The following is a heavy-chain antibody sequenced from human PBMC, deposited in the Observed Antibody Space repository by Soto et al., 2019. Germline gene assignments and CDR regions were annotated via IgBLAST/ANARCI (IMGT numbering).Heavy chain of an antibody. V-gene: IGHV3-33*01. J-gene: IGHJ5*02. CDR3: AREDYTPPYNWFDP. D-gene: IGHD4-4*01. CDR1: GFTFSSYG. Sequence: QVQLVESGGGVVQPGRSLRLSCAASGFTFSSYGMHWVRQAPGKGLEWVAVIWYDGSNKYYADSVKGRFTISRDNSKNTLYLQMNSLRAEDTAVYYCAREDYTPPYNWFDPWGQGTLVTVSS. CDR2: IWYDGSNK.